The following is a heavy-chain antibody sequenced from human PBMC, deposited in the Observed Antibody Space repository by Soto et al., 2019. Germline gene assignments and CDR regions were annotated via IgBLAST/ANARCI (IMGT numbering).Heavy chain of an antibody. CDR2: IYYSGST. V-gene: IGHV4-59*01. Sequence: PSETLSLTCTVSGGSISSYYWSWIRQPPGKGLEWIGYIYYSGSTNYNPSLKSRVTISVDTSKNQSSLKLSSVTAADTAVYYCASHSTTVTTFDYWGQGTLVTVSS. CDR1: GGSISSYY. D-gene: IGHD4-17*01. CDR3: ASHSTTVTTFDY. J-gene: IGHJ4*02.